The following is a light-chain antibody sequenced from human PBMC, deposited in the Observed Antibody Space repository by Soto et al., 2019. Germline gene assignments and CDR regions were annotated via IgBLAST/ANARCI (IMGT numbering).Light chain of an antibody. CDR3: TSYTSTGAPVV. J-gene: IGLJ2*01. CDR1: SSDVGGYNY. CDR2: GVT. V-gene: IGLV2-14*03. Sequence: QSALTQPASVSGSPGQSITISCTGTSSDVGGYNYVSWYQHHPGKAPELIIYGVTNRPSGASLRSSGSKSGNTASLTISGLQAEDEADYYCTSYTSTGAPVVFGGGTKLTVL.